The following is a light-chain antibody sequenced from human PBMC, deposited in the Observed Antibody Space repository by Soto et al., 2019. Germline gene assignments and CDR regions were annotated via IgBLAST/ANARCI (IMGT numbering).Light chain of an antibody. CDR2: QVS. CDR1: SSDIGGFYY. J-gene: IGLJ1*01. Sequence: QSALTQPASVSGSPGQSITISCTGTSSDIGGFYYVSWYQHHPGKDPKLMIYQVSNRPSGVSNRFSGSKSGNTASLTISGLQAEDEADYFCSSYSRSSTFYVCGAGTKVTVL. CDR3: SSYSRSSTFYV. V-gene: IGLV2-14*01.